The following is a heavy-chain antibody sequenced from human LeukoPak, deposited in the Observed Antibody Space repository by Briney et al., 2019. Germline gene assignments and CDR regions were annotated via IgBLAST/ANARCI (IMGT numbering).Heavy chain of an antibody. CDR1: GGSISSGDYY. D-gene: IGHD3-10*01. J-gene: IGHJ5*02. V-gene: IGHV4-30-4*01. Sequence: PSETLSLTCTVSGGSISSGDYYWSWIRQPPGKGLEWIGYIYYSGSTYYNPSLKSRVTISVDTSKNQFSLKLSSVTAADTAVYYCALLDYYGSGSSNNWFDPWGQGTLVTVSS. CDR3: ALLDYYGSGSSNNWFDP. CDR2: IYYSGST.